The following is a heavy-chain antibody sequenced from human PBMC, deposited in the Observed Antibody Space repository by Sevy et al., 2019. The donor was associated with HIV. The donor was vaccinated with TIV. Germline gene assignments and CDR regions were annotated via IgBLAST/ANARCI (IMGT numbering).Heavy chain of an antibody. CDR2: ISGSGGST. J-gene: IGHJ5*02. V-gene: IGHV3-23*01. CDR1: GFTFSSYA. CDR3: AKDFFPGIAVAGAPWWFDP. D-gene: IGHD6-19*01. Sequence: GGYLRLSCAASGFTFSSYAMSWVRQAPGKGLEWVSAISGSGGSTYYADSVKGRFTISRDNSKNTLYLQMNSLRAEDTAVYYCAKDFFPGIAVAGAPWWFDPWGQGTLVTVSS.